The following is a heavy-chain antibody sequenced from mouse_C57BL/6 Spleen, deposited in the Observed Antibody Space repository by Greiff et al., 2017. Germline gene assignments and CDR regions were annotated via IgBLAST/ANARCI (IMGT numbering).Heavy chain of an antibody. V-gene: IGHV1-55*01. D-gene: IGHD2-4*01. CDR3: ARSSIYYDYDEGGWFAY. CDR1: GYTFTSYW. J-gene: IGHJ3*01. Sequence: VQLQQPGAELVKPGASVKMSCKASGYTFTSYWITWVKQRPGQGLEWIGDIYPGSGSTNYNEKFKSKATLTVDTSSSTAYMQLSSLTSEDSAVYYCARSSIYYDYDEGGWFAYWGQGTLVTVSA. CDR2: IYPGSGST.